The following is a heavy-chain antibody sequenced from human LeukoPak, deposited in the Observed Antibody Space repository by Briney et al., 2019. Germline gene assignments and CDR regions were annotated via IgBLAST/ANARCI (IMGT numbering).Heavy chain of an antibody. Sequence: GASLQISCKGSGYSFTSYWISWVRPMPGKGLEWMGRVDPSDSYTNYSPSFQGHVSISADKSISTAYLQWRSLKASDTAMYYCASLFRDDVFDIWGQGTMVTVSS. CDR1: GYSFTSYW. J-gene: IGHJ3*02. D-gene: IGHD3-10*01. CDR3: ASLFRDDVFDI. CDR2: VDPSDSYT. V-gene: IGHV5-10-1*01.